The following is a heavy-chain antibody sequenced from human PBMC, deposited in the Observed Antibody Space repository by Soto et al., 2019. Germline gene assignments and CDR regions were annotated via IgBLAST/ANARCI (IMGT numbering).Heavy chain of an antibody. CDR2: IYYSGST. Sequence: QLQLQESGPGLVKPSETLSLTCVVSGGSISSRSSYWGWIRQPPGKGLEWIGSIYYSGSTYYNPSLKSRVTISVDTSKNQFSLKLSSVTAADTAVYYCAGRITMVRGADNDAFDIWGQGTMVTVSS. J-gene: IGHJ3*02. V-gene: IGHV4-39*01. D-gene: IGHD3-10*01. CDR3: AGRITMVRGADNDAFDI. CDR1: GGSISSRSSY.